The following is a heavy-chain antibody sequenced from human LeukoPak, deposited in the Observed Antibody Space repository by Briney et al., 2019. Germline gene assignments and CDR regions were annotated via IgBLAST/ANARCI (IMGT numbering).Heavy chain of an antibody. J-gene: IGHJ4*02. V-gene: IGHV3-23*01. Sequence: GGSLRLSCAASGSTFSSYAMSWVRQAPGKGLEWVSAISGSGGSTYYADSVKGRFTISRDNSKNTLYLQMNSLRAEDTAVYYCAKDQQSSSWYRRSKHPAYYFDYWGQGTLVTVSS. D-gene: IGHD6-13*01. CDR1: GSTFSSYA. CDR3: AKDQQSSSWYRRSKHPAYYFDY. CDR2: ISGSGGST.